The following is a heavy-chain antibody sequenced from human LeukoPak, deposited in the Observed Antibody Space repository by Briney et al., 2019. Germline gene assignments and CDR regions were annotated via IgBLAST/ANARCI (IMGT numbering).Heavy chain of an antibody. J-gene: IGHJ4*02. CDR2: IYYSGST. V-gene: IGHV4-31*03. CDR3: ARSLVKPYYFDC. Sequence: SETLSLTCTVSGASISSGDYYWSWLRQHPGTGLEWLGYIYYSGSTHYNPSLQSRLTISLDTSKNQFSLRLSSVTAADTAVYFFARSLVKPYYFDCWGQGALVTVSS. D-gene: IGHD2-21*01. CDR1: GASISSGDYY.